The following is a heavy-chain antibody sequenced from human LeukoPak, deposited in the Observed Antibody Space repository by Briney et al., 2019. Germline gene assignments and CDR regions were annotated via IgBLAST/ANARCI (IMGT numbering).Heavy chain of an antibody. V-gene: IGHV1-2*02. Sequence: ASVKVSCKASGYTFTGYYMHWVRPAPGQGLEWMGWINPNSGGTNYAQKFQGRVTMTRDTSISTAYMELSRLRSDDTAVYYCARDRGYSSYYFDYWGQGTRVTVSS. CDR3: ARDRGYSSYYFDY. CDR2: INPNSGGT. D-gene: IGHD6-13*01. CDR1: GYTFTGYY. J-gene: IGHJ4*02.